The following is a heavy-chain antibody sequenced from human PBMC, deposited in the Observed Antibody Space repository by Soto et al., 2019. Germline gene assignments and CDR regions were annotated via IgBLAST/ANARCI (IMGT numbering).Heavy chain of an antibody. CDR3: ARDLRPDAFDI. D-gene: IGHD5-12*01. J-gene: IGHJ3*02. Sequence: PGGSLRLSCAASGFTFSDYYMSWIRQAPGKGLEWVSYISSSSYTNYADSVKGRFTISRDNAKNSLYLQMNSLRAEDTAVYYCARDLRPDAFDIWGQGTMVTVSS. CDR1: GFTFSDYY. CDR2: ISSSSYT. V-gene: IGHV3-11*05.